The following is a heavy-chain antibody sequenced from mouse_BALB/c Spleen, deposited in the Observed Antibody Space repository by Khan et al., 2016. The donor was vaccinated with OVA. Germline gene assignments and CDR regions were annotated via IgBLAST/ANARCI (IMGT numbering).Heavy chain of an antibody. Sequence: EVKLLESGGGLVKPGGSLKLSCAASGFTFSNYAMSWFRQSPEKRLEWVASISSGDSTYYPDSVKGRFTISRDNARNILYLQMSSLRSEDTAMYYCARDYWFAYWGQGTLVTVSA. CDR1: GFTFSNYA. CDR2: ISSGDST. CDR3: ARDYWFAY. V-gene: IGHV5-6-5*01. J-gene: IGHJ3*01.